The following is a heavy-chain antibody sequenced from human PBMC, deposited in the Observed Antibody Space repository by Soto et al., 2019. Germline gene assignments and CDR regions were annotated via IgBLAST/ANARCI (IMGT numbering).Heavy chain of an antibody. CDR1: GFTFSSYA. J-gene: IGHJ6*02. CDR3: AKDPYSSSSTPYGMDV. Sequence: GGSLRLSCAASGFTFSSYAMSWVRLAPGKGLEWVSAISGSGGSTYYADSVKGRFTISRDNSKNTLYLQMNSLRAEDTAVYYCAKDPYSSSSTPYGMDVWGQGTTVPVSS. D-gene: IGHD6-6*01. V-gene: IGHV3-23*01. CDR2: ISGSGGST.